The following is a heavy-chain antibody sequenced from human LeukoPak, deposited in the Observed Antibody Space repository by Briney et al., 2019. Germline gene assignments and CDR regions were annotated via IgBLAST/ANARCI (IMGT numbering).Heavy chain of an antibody. CDR1: GYTFTSYD. CDR3: AGGQGTTRPPSFDY. J-gene: IGHJ4*02. V-gene: IGHV1-8*01. Sequence: ASVKVSCKASGYTFTSYDINWVRQATGQGLEWMGWMNPNSGNTGYAQKFQGRVTMTRNTSISTAYMELSSLRSEDTAVYYCAGGQGTTRPPSFDYWGQGTLVTVSS. CDR2: MNPNSGNT. D-gene: IGHD4-17*01.